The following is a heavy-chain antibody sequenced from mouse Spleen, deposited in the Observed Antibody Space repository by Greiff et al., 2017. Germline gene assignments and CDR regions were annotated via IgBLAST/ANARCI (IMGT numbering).Heavy chain of an antibody. J-gene: IGHJ4*01. V-gene: IGHV1-14*01. Sequence: EVQLQQSGPELVKPGASVKLSCKASGYTFTSYDINWVKQRPGQGLEWIGYINPYNDGTKYNEKFKGKATLTSDKSSSTAYMELSSLTSEDSAVYYCARGQLGLRDYAMDYWGQGTSVTVSS. CDR3: ARGQLGLRDYAMDY. CDR1: GYTFTSYD. CDR2: INPYNDGT. D-gene: IGHD3-1*01.